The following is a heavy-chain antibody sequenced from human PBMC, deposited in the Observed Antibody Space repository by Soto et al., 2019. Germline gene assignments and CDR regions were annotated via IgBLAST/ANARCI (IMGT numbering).Heavy chain of an antibody. CDR1: GFTFNNYA. V-gene: IGHV3-30-3*01. CDR3: ARGDGYIYGNTFDS. Sequence: QVQLVESGGGVVQPGRSLRLSCAASGFTFNNYAMHWVRQAPGKGLEWVAFISYDGSSKYYADSVTGRFTISRDNSRNTLYMQMNSLRDEDTAVYYCARGDGYIYGNTFDSWGPGTLVTDSS. D-gene: IGHD5-18*01. J-gene: IGHJ4*02. CDR2: ISYDGSSK.